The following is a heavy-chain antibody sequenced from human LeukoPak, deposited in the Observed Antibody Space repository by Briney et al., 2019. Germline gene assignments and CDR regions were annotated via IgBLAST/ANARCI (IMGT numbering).Heavy chain of an antibody. D-gene: IGHD3-22*01. CDR1: GGFISSGASD. Sequence: SETLSLTCTASGGFISSGASDWGWIRQHPKRGLEWVGYINHSGSTYYNPSLGSRVTMSVDTSKNQFSLKLSSVTAADSAVYYCARAARQGFTMIVVPFFYFDLWGRGTLVTVSS. J-gene: IGHJ2*01. CDR2: INHSGST. CDR3: ARAARQGFTMIVVPFFYFDL. V-gene: IGHV4-31*03.